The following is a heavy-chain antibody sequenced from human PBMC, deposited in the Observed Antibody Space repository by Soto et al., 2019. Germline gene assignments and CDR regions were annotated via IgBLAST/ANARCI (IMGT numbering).Heavy chain of an antibody. CDR2: MNPGSGKT. CDR1: GYTFINYD. J-gene: IGHJ5*02. CDR3: ARMASSGTLNWFDP. V-gene: IGHV1-8*02. Sequence: ASVKVSCKASGYTFINYDISWVRQATGQGLEWMGWMNPGSGKTGYANKFQGRVTMTRDASTSTAHLELSSLTSEDTAVYYCARMASSGTLNWFDPWGQGALVTSPQ.